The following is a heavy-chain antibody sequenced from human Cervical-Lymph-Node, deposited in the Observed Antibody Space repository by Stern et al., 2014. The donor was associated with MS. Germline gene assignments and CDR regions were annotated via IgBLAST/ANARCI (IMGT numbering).Heavy chain of an antibody. J-gene: IGHJ4*02. Sequence: VQLVESGAEVKKPGASVKISCKASGYTFINYAMHWVRQAPGQRLEWMGWINAGNGNTIYSQKFQGRVTITWDTSASTAYMELSSLRSEDTAVYHCARVPTTTVTTSFDYWGQGTLVTVSS. D-gene: IGHD4-17*01. V-gene: IGHV1-3*01. CDR2: INAGNGNT. CDR1: GYTFINYA. CDR3: ARVPTTTVTTSFDY.